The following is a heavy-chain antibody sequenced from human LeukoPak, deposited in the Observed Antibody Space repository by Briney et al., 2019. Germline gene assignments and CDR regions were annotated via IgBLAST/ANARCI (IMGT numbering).Heavy chain of an antibody. V-gene: IGHV3-74*01. Sequence: GGSLRLSCAASGNYWMHWVRQAPGKGLVWVSHINSDGSWTSYADSVKGRFTISRDNSKNTLYLQMNSLRAEDTAVYYCAKSGYSSGWPEVPYDYWGQGTLVTVSS. CDR2: INSDGSWT. J-gene: IGHJ4*02. D-gene: IGHD6-19*01. CDR3: AKSGYSSGWPEVPYDY. CDR1: GNYW.